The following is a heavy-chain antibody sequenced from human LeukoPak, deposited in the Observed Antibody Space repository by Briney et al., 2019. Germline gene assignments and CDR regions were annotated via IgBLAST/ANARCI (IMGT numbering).Heavy chain of an antibody. D-gene: IGHD3-3*01. CDR2: ISGSGGST. J-gene: IGHJ4*02. Sequence: GGSLRLSCAASGFTFSNAWMSWVRQAPGKGLEWVSAISGSGGSTYYADSVKGRFTISRDNSKNTLYLQMNSLRAEDTAVYYCAKAVSNYDFWSGPLPFDYWGQGTLVTISS. V-gene: IGHV3-23*01. CDR1: GFTFSNAW. CDR3: AKAVSNYDFWSGPLPFDY.